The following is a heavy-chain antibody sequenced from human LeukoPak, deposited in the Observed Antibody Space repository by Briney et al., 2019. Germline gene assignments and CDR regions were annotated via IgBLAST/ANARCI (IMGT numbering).Heavy chain of an antibody. CDR1: GGSISSSSYY. CDR2: ISYSGST. V-gene: IGHV4-39*01. D-gene: IGHD2-2*01. CDR3: ARPSYCTSTSCSGAAFDI. Sequence: SETLSLICTVSGGSISSSSYYWGWIRQPPGKGLEWIGSISYSGSTHYNPSLKSRVTISVDTSKNQFSLNLSSVTAADTAVYYCARPSYCTSTSCSGAAFDIWGQGTMVNV. J-gene: IGHJ3*02.